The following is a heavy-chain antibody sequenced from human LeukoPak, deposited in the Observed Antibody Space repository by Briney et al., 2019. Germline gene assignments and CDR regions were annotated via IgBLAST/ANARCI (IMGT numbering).Heavy chain of an antibody. CDR1: GYTFTSYY. D-gene: IGHD3-9*01. J-gene: IGHJ4*02. V-gene: IGHV1-46*01. CDR2: INPSGGST. CDR3: ARGCYDILTGYSPPAYYFDY. Sequence: ASVKVSCKASGYTFTSYYMHWVRQAPGQGLEWMGIINPSGGSTSYAQKFQGRVTMTRDTSTSTVYMELSSLRSEDTAVYYCARGCYDILTGYSPPAYYFDYWGQGTLVTVSS.